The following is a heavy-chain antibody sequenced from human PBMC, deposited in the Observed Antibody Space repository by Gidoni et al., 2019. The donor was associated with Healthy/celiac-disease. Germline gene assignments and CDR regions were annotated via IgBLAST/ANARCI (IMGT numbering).Heavy chain of an antibody. CDR3: ARDHPPYSSSSGYYYYYGMDV. V-gene: IGHV4-59*01. CDR1: GGSISSYY. CDR2: IYYSGST. Sequence: QVQLQESGPGLVKPSATLSLTCTVSGGSISSYYWSWIRQPPGKGLEWIGYIYYSGSTNYNPSLKSRVTISVDTSKNQFSLKLSSVTAADTAVYYCARDHPPYSSSSGYYYYYGMDVWGQGTTVTVSS. D-gene: IGHD6-6*01. J-gene: IGHJ6*02.